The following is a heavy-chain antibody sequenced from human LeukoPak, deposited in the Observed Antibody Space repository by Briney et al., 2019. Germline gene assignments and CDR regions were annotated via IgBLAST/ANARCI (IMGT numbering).Heavy chain of an antibody. Sequence: GGSLRLSCAASGFTFNTYTMNWVRQAPGKGLEWVSYISGSSGIIDYADSVRGRFTISRDNAKNSLYLQMNSLRAEDTAVYYCAKEEWELLYGMDVWGQGTTVTVSS. J-gene: IGHJ6*02. CDR1: GFTFNTYT. V-gene: IGHV3-48*01. CDR3: AKEEWELLYGMDV. D-gene: IGHD1-26*01. CDR2: ISGSSGII.